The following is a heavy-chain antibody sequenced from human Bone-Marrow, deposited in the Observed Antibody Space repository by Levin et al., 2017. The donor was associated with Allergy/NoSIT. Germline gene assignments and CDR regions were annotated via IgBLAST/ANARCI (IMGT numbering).Heavy chain of an antibody. J-gene: IGHJ6*02. D-gene: IGHD6-19*01. V-gene: IGHV3-15*01. CDR1: GFTFSNAW. CDR3: TTGIAVADRSGMDV. CDR2: IKSKTDGGTT. Sequence: ETLSLTCAASGFTFSNAWMSWVRQAPGKGLEWVGRIKSKTDGGTTDYAAPVKGRFTISRDDSKNTLYLQMNSLKTEDTAVYYCTTGIAVADRSGMDVWGQGTTVTVSS.